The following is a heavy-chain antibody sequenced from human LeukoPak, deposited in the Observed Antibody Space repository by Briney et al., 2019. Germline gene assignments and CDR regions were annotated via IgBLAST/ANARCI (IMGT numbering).Heavy chain of an antibody. V-gene: IGHV3-7*01. D-gene: IGHD2-15*01. CDR1: GFTFSMSW. CDR2: INGHGSEI. CDR3: ANGRDCSGGSCYSVY. Sequence: GGSLRLSCGASGFTFSMSWMTWVRQAPGGGLEWVASINGHGSEIHYVDSVKGRFTISRDNAKNSLYLQMNSLRAEDTAVYYCANGRDCSGGSCYSVYWGQGTLVTVSS. J-gene: IGHJ4*02.